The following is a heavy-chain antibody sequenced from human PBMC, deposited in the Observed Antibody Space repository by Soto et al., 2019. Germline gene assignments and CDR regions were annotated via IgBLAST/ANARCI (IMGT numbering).Heavy chain of an antibody. CDR3: AREGGGTTPLGY. D-gene: IGHD4-17*01. J-gene: IGHJ4*02. CDR1: GYTFTNYG. Sequence: QVQLVQSGPEVKKPGASVKVSCKASGYTFTNYGCNWVRQAPGQVLEWMGWISAYNGHTKYSQILQGRVTMTTDTSTSTAYMELRSLTSDDTAVYSGAREGGGTTPLGYWGQGTLVTVSS. V-gene: IGHV1-18*01. CDR2: ISAYNGHT.